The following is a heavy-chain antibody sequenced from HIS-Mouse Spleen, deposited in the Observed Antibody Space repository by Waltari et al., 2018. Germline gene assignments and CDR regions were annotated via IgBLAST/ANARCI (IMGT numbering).Heavy chain of an antibody. V-gene: IGHV3-23*01. CDR2: ISGSGGST. D-gene: IGHD3-22*01. CDR1: GFTLSSYA. J-gene: IGHJ4*02. Sequence: EVQLLESGGGLVQPGGSLRLSCAASGFTLSSYAMSRARLAPGKGLEWVSAISGSGGSTYYADSVKGRFTISRDNSKNTLYLQMNSLRAEDTAVYYCAKVRGHHYYDSSGYHYYFDYWGQGTLVTVSS. CDR3: AKVRGHHYYDSSGYHYYFDY.